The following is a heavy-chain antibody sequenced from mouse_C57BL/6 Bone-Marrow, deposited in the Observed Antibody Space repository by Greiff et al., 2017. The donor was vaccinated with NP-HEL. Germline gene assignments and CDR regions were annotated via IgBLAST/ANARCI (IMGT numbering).Heavy chain of an antibody. Sequence: VQLQQSGPVLVKPGASVKMSCKASGYTFTDYYMNWVKQSHGKSLEWIGVINPYNGGTSYNQKFKGKATLTVDKSSSTAYMELNSLTSEDSAVYYCARAGYYGSTTWFAYWGQGTLVTVSA. V-gene: IGHV1-19*01. CDR1: GYTFTDYY. CDR3: ARAGYYGSTTWFAY. CDR2: INPYNGGT. J-gene: IGHJ3*01. D-gene: IGHD1-1*01.